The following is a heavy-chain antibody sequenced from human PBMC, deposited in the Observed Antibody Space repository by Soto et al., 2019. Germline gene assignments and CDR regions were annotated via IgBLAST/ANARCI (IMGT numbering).Heavy chain of an antibody. CDR1: GGIFNSFG. V-gene: IGHV1-69*13. J-gene: IGHJ6*02. CDR2: SIPIFGST. Sequence: SVKVSCKASGGIFNSFGISWVRQAPGQGLEWLGGSIPIFGSTNYAQRFQGRVTVTADDSTSTAYMELSSLRSEATAVYFCAGGCSSPDYHHGINVWGQGTTVTFSS. CDR3: AGGCSSPDYHHGINV. D-gene: IGHD6-6*01.